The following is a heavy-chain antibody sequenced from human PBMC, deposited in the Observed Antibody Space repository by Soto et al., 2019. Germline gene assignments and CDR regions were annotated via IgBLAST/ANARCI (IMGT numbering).Heavy chain of an antibody. D-gene: IGHD1-7*01. V-gene: IGHV4-59*01. CDR3: ARVELDYYYYGMDV. CDR2: IYYSGST. Sequence: SETLSLTCTVSGGSISSYYWSWIRQPPGKGLEWIGYIYYSGSTTYNPSLKSRVTISVDTSKNQFSLKLSSVTAADTAVYYCARVELDYYYYGMDVWGQGTTVTVSS. CDR1: GGSISSYY. J-gene: IGHJ6*02.